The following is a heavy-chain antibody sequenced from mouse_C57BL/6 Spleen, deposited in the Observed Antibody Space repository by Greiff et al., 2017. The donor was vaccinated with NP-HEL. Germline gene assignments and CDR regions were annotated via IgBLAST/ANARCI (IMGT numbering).Heavy chain of an antibody. D-gene: IGHD2-5*01. CDR3: ARRGYSNYVGYAMDY. J-gene: IGHJ4*01. Sequence: QVQLQQPGAELVRPGSSVKLSCKASGYTFTSYWMDWVKQRPGQGLEWIGNIYPSDSETHYNQKFKDKATLTVDKSSSTAYMQLSSLTSEDSADYYCARRGYSNYVGYAMDYWGQGTSVTVSS. V-gene: IGHV1-61*01. CDR1: GYTFTSYW. CDR2: IYPSDSET.